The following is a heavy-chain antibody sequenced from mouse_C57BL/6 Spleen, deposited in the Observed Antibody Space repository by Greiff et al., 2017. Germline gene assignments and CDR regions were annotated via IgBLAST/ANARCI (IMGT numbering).Heavy chain of an antibody. J-gene: IGHJ4*01. CDR2: IYPGGGYT. CDR1: GYTFTNYW. D-gene: IGHD1-1*01. Sequence: VQLQQSGAELVRPGTSVKMSCKASGYTFTNYWIGWAKQRPGHGLEWIGDIYPGGGYTNYNEKFKGKATLTADKSSSTAYMQFSSLTSEDSAIYYCARTAYDSSYYAMDYWGQGTSVTVSS. CDR3: ARTAYDSSYYAMDY. V-gene: IGHV1-63*01.